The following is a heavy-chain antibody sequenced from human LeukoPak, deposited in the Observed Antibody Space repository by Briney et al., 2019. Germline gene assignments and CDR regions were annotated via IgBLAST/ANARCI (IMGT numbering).Heavy chain of an antibody. Sequence: GGSLRPSCAASGFTFSTFNMNWVRQAPGKGLERVSYISSSSNTMTYADSVKGRFTISRDNAKNSLYLQMNSLRAEDTAVYYCARDRTAGAFHIWGQGTMVTVSS. CDR3: ARDRTAGAFHI. J-gene: IGHJ3*02. CDR1: GFTFSTFN. V-gene: IGHV3-48*04. D-gene: IGHD2-21*02. CDR2: ISSSSNTM.